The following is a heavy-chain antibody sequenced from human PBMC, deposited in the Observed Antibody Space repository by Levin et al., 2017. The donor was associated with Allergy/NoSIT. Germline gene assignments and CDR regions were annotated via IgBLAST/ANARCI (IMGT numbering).Heavy chain of an antibody. Sequence: PSETLSLTCAASGFTFSSYWMSWVRQAPGKGLEWVANIKQDGSEKYYVDSVKGRFTISRDNAKNSLYLQMNSLRAEDTAVYYCARARVFRFDPWGQGTLVTVSS. CDR1: GFTFSSYW. CDR3: ARARVFRFDP. CDR2: IKQDGSEK. V-gene: IGHV3-7*04. D-gene: IGHD6-13*01. J-gene: IGHJ5*02.